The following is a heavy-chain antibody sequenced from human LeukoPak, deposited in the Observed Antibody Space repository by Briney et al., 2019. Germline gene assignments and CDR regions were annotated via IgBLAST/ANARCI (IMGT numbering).Heavy chain of an antibody. Sequence: PSQTLALTCTVSGGSISSGGYYWSWIRQHPGKGLEWIGYIYYSGSTYYNPSLKSRVTISVDTSKNQFSLKLSSVTAADTAVYYCAREEQDWWSTISSWGQGTLVTVSS. CDR2: IYYSGST. V-gene: IGHV4-31*03. CDR1: GGSISSGGYY. J-gene: IGHJ5*02. CDR3: AREEQDWWSTISS. D-gene: IGHD2-8*02.